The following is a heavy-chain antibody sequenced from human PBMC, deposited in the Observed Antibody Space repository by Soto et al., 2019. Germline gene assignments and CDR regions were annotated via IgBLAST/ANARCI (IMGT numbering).Heavy chain of an antibody. D-gene: IGHD1-26*01. J-gene: IGHJ4*02. CDR2: INPNSGGT. V-gene: IGHV1-2*04. Sequence: GASVKVSCKASGYTFTRYYMHWVRQAPGQGLEWMGWINPNSGGTNYAQKFQGWVTMTRDTSISTAYMELSRLRSDDTAVYYCARDRYSGDFDYWGQGTLVTVSS. CDR3: ARDRYSGDFDY. CDR1: GYTFTRYY.